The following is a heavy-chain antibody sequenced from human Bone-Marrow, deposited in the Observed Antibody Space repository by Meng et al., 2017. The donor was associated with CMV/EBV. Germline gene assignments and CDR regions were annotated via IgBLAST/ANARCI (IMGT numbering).Heavy chain of an antibody. Sequence: GASLKISSQGSGYTSSKFWIGWVRQMPGKGPEWMGINFPEDSDTRYNPSVEGRVTTTAARSTAAVYLQWRSLCASDTATYCWARPAYCDVWYGHYTDYWGQGNRVTVSS. CDR3: ARPAYCDVWYGHYTDY. J-gene: IGHJ4*02. CDR1: GYTSSKFW. V-gene: IGHV5-51*01. CDR2: NFPEDSDT. D-gene: IGHD3/OR15-3a*01.